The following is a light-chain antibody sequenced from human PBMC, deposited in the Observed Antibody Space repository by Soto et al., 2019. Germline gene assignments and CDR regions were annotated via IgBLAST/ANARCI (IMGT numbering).Light chain of an antibody. CDR2: SAS. CDR3: QQRDIWPWT. Sequence: EIVLTQSPGTLSLSPGERATLSCRASQSVSDYLGWYQQKPGQAPRLLLLSASSRLSDIPARFSGSGSGTEFTLTISGLQSEDFAVYYCQQRDIWPWTFGQGTKVDIK. J-gene: IGKJ1*01. V-gene: IGKV3-11*01. CDR1: QSVSDY.